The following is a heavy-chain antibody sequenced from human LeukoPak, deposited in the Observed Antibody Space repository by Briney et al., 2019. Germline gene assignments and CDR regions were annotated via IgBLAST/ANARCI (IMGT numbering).Heavy chain of an antibody. J-gene: IGHJ4*02. CDR2: INHSGST. CDR1: GGSFSGYY. Sequence: ASETLSLTCAVYGGSFSGYYWSWIRQPPGKGLEWIGEINHSGSTNYNPSLKSRVTISVDTSKNQFSLKLSSVTAADTAVYYCASSGRFRPPVYWGQGTLVTVSS. D-gene: IGHD3-10*01. CDR3: ASSGRFRPPVY. V-gene: IGHV4-34*01.